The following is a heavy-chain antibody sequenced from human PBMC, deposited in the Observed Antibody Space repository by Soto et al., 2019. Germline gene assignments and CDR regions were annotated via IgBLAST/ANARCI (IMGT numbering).Heavy chain of an antibody. CDR2: IYPGDSDT. D-gene: IGHD3-22*01. CDR1: GYSFTSYW. V-gene: IGHV5-51*01. J-gene: IGHJ4*02. CDR3: ARRRYYYDSSGYRQGEYYFDY. Sequence: PGESLKISCKGSGYSFTSYWIGWVRQMPGKGLEWMGIIYPGDSDTRYSASFQGQVTISADKSISTAYLQWSSLKASDTAMYYCARRRYYYDSSGYRQGEYYFDYWGQGTLVTVSS.